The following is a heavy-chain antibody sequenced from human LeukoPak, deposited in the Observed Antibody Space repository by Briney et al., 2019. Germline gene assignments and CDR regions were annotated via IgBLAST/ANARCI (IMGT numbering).Heavy chain of an antibody. V-gene: IGHV1-8*01. CDR1: GYTFTSYD. CDR2: MNPNSGNT. J-gene: IGHJ4*02. D-gene: IGHD5-24*01. Sequence: ASVKVSCKASGYTFTSYDINWVRQATGQGLEWMGWMNPNSGNTGYAQKFQGRVTMTRNTSISTAYMELSSLRSEDTVVYYCATTVAFEEMATITPRLVDYWGQGTLVTVSS. CDR3: ATTVAFEEMATITPRLVDY.